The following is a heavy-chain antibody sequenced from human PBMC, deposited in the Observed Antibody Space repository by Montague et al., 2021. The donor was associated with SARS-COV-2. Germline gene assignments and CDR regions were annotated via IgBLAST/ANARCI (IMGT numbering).Heavy chain of an antibody. CDR2: VHYTGST. D-gene: IGHD1-1*01. Sequence: SETLSLTCEVFGGSMSGYYWTWIRQSPGKGLEWIGYVHYTGSTMYNPSLKTRVSLSLDTPKNHFSLHLSSVTAADTAIYFCARAQNTCFIANCVNYFDVWGLGALVTVSS. V-gene: IGHV4-59*01. J-gene: IGHJ4*02. CDR1: GGSMSGYY. CDR3: ARAQNTCFIANCVNYFDV.